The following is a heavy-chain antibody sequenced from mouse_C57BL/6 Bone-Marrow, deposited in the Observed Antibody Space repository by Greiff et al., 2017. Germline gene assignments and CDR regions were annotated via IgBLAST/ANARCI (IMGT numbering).Heavy chain of an antibody. V-gene: IGHV1-69*01. J-gene: IGHJ4*01. D-gene: IGHD2-10*01. CDR1: GYTFTSYW. CDR2: IDPSDSYT. CDR3: ARKPYCNYAMDY. Sequence: VQLQQPGAELVMPGASVKLSCKASGYTFTSYWMHWVKQRPGQGLEWIGEIDPSDSYTNYNQKFKGKYTLTVDKSSSTAYMQLSSLTSEDSAFSYSARKPYCNYAMDYWGQGTSLTVSS.